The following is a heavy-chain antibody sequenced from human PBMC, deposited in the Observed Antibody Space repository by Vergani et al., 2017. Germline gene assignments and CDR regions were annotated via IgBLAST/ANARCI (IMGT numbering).Heavy chain of an antibody. Sequence: QVQLVQSGSELKKPGASVKVSCKASGYTFTSYAMNWVRQAPGQGLEWMGRIIPMFGTPHYAQKFQGSVTITADESTSTADMELSSLKSEDTAIYYCARGGLTSATVTLFDYWGQGTLVTVSS. CDR3: ARGGLTSATVTLFDY. J-gene: IGHJ4*02. V-gene: IGHV1-69*18. CDR2: IIPMFGTP. D-gene: IGHD4-17*01. CDR1: GYTFTSYA.